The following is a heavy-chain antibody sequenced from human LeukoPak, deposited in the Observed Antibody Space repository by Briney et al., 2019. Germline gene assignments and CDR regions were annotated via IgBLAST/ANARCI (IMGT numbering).Heavy chain of an antibody. CDR3: ARGEETRSFDP. J-gene: IGHJ5*02. CDR1: GYNFASYW. D-gene: IGHD2-21*01. CDR2: IYAGDSDT. Sequence: GDSLKISCKGSGYNFASYWIGWVRQMPGKGLESMGIIYAGDSDTRYNPSFQGQVTISADKSISTAYLGWSSLKASDTAMYYCARGEETRSFDPWGQGTLVTVSS. V-gene: IGHV5-51*01.